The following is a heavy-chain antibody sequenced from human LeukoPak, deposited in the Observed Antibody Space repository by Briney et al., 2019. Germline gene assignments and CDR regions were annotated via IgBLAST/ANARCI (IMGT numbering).Heavy chain of an antibody. J-gene: IGHJ3*02. Sequence: ASVKVSCKVSGYTLTELSMHWVRQAPGKGLEWMGGFDPEDGETIYAQKFQGRVTMTEDTSTDTAYMELSSLRSEDTAVYYCAKDRLSGSYYDGAFDIWGQGTMVTVSS. CDR2: FDPEDGET. V-gene: IGHV1-24*01. D-gene: IGHD1-26*01. CDR1: GYTLTELS. CDR3: AKDRLSGSYYDGAFDI.